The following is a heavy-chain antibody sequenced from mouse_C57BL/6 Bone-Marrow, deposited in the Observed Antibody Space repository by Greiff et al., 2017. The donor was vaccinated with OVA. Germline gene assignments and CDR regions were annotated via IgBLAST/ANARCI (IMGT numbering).Heavy chain of an antibody. CDR1: GYSITSGYY. J-gene: IGHJ2*01. D-gene: IGHD2-3*01. CDR2: ISYDGSN. V-gene: IGHV3-6*01. CDR3: ARELMTHFDY. Sequence: DVHLVESGPGLVKPSQSLSLTCSVTGYSITSGYYWNWIRQFPGNKLEWMGYISYDGSNNYNPSLKNRISITRDTSKNQFFLKLNSVTTEDTATYYCARELMTHFDYWGQGTTLTVSS.